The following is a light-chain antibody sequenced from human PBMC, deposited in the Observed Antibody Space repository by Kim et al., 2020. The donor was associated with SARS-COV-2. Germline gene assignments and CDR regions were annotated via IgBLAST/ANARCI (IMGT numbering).Light chain of an antibody. CDR1: SLRSYY. V-gene: IGLV3-19*01. Sequence: SYELTQDPAVSVALGLTVRITCQGDSLRSYYATWYQQKPGQAPTLVIYGKNNRPSGIPDRFSGSSSGNTASLTITGTQAGDEADYYCNSRDSNDNVVFGG. J-gene: IGLJ2*01. CDR3: NSRDSNDNVV. CDR2: GKN.